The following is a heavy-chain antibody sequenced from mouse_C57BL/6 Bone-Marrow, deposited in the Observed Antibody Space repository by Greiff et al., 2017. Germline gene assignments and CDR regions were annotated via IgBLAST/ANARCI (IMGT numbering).Heavy chain of an antibody. Sequence: VQRVESGPELVKPGASVKISCKASGYAFSSSWMTWVKQRPGKGLVWIGRIYPGDGDTTYNGKFKGKATLTADKSSSTAYMQLSSLTSEDSAVYFCARDDYLVYAMDYWGQGTSVTVSS. CDR1: GYAFSSSW. V-gene: IGHV1-82*01. CDR2: IYPGDGDT. CDR3: ARDDYLVYAMDY. D-gene: IGHD2-4*01. J-gene: IGHJ4*01.